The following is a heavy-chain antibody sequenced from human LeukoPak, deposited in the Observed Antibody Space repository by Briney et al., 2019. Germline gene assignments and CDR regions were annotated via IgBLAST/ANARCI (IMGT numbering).Heavy chain of an antibody. J-gene: IGHJ4*02. Sequence: ASVKVSCKASGYTFTSYDINWVRQATGQGLEWMGWMNPNSGNTGYAQKFQGRVTMTRNTSISTDYMELSSLRSEDTAVYYCARGSLRQQLVPGYWGQGTLVTVSS. CDR2: MNPNSGNT. CDR3: ARGSLRQQLVPGY. V-gene: IGHV1-8*01. CDR1: GYTFTSYD. D-gene: IGHD6-13*01.